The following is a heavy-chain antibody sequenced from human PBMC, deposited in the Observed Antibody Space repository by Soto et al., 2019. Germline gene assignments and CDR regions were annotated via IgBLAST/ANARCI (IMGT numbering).Heavy chain of an antibody. Sequence: QLQLQESGSGLVKPSQPLSLTCAVSGGSLSSGGYSWSWLRQPPGKGLEWIGYIYHSGSTYYNPSLKSRVTISVDRSKNQFSLKLSSVTAADTAVYYCASSLTTYFDYWGQGTLVTVSS. CDR1: GGSLSSGGYS. CDR2: IYHSGST. J-gene: IGHJ4*02. V-gene: IGHV4-30-2*01. D-gene: IGHD3-3*01. CDR3: ASSLTTYFDY.